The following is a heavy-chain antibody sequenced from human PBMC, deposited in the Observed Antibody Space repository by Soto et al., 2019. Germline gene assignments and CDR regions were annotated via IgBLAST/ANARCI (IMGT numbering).Heavy chain of an antibody. CDR3: ARDLQTGTTHPTYYFDY. D-gene: IGHD1-7*01. J-gene: IGHJ4*02. CDR2: ISYDGSNK. V-gene: IGHV3-30-3*01. CDR1: GFTFSSYA. Sequence: SLRLSCAASGFTFSSYAMHWFRQAPFNVLEWVAVISYDGSNKYYADSVKGRFTISRDNSKNTLYLQMNSLRAEDTAVYYCARDLQTGTTHPTYYFDYWGQGTLVTVSS.